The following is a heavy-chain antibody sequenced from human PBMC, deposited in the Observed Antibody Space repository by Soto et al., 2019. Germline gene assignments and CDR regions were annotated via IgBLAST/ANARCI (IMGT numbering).Heavy chain of an antibody. V-gene: IGHV3-9*01. CDR2: ITWNSGII. J-gene: IGHJ2*01. CDR1: GFTFDDYA. Sequence: EVQLVESGGGLVQPGRSLRLSCAASGFTFDDYAMHWVRQPPGKGLEWVSGITWNSGIIGYADSVKGRFTISRDNAKNSLYLQMNSLRPEDTALYYCAKDQGYSTSYYGYVDLWGRSTLVTVSS. D-gene: IGHD6-13*01. CDR3: AKDQGYSTSYYGYVDL.